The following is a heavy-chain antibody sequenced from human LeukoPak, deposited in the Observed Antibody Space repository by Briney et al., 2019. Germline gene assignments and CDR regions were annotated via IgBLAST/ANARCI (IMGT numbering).Heavy chain of an antibody. CDR3: ARDVARPYYYYGMDV. CDR2: IYYSGST. Sequence: SSETLSLTCTVSGGSISSSSYYWGWIRQPPGKGLEWIGSIYYSGSTNYNPSLKSRVTISVDTSKNQFSLKLSSVTAADTAVYYCARDVARPYYYYGMDVWGQGTTVTVSS. V-gene: IGHV4-39*07. CDR1: GGSISSSSYY. J-gene: IGHJ6*02. D-gene: IGHD6-6*01.